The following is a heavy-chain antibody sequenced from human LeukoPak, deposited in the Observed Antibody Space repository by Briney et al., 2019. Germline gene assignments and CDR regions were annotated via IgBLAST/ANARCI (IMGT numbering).Heavy chain of an antibody. CDR3: AREQHIVVVTAVGEHYYYYYGMDV. V-gene: IGHV3-33*01. D-gene: IGHD2-21*02. CDR1: GFTFSSYG. J-gene: IGHJ6*02. Sequence: GRSLRLSCAASGFTFSSYGMHWVRQAPGKGLEWMAVIWYDGSNKYYADSVKGRFTISRDNSKNTLYLQMNSLRAEDTAVYYCAREQHIVVVTAVGEHYYYYYGMDVWGQGTTVTVSS. CDR2: IWYDGSNK.